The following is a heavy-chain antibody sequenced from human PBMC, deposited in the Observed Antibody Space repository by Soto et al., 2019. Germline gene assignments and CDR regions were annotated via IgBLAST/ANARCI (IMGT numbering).Heavy chain of an antibody. V-gene: IGHV4-31*03. CDR2: IYYSGST. Sequence: SLTLRLPYTVSGGTSRDVGYYRSIIRKNPGKGLEWIGYIYYSGSTYYKPSLKSRVTISVDTSKNQFSLKLSSVTAADTAVYYCARQGFGVLHGLVDVCGQGTTVTVSS. D-gene: IGHD3-10*01. J-gene: IGHJ6*01. CDR1: GGTSRDVGYY. CDR3: ARQGFGVLHGLVDV.